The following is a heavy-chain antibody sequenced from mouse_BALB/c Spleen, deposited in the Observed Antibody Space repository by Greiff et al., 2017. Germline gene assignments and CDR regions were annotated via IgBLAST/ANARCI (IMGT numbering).Heavy chain of an antibody. D-gene: IGHD1-1*01. Sequence: VQGVESGPGLVAPSQSLSITCTVSGFSLTSYGVHWVRQPPGKGLEWMGVIWAGGSTNYNSALMSRLSISKDNSKSQVFLKMNSLQTDDTAMYDCARDPLIGTVAMDYWGQGTSVTVSS. V-gene: IGHV2-9*02. CDR2: IWAGGST. CDR3: ARDPLIGTVAMDY. J-gene: IGHJ4*01. CDR1: GFSLTSYG.